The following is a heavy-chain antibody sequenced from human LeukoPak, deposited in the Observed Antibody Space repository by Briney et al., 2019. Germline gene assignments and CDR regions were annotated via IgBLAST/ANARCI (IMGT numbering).Heavy chain of an antibody. Sequence: ASVKVSCKASGYTFTGYYMHWVRQAPGQGLEWMGWINPNSGGTNYAQKFQERVTITRDMSTSTAYMELSSLRSEDTAVYYCAAVTYYDFWSGYHDAFDIWGQGTMVTVSS. CDR3: AAVTYYDFWSGYHDAFDI. J-gene: IGHJ3*02. D-gene: IGHD3-3*01. V-gene: IGHV1-2*02. CDR1: GYTFTGYY. CDR2: INPNSGGT.